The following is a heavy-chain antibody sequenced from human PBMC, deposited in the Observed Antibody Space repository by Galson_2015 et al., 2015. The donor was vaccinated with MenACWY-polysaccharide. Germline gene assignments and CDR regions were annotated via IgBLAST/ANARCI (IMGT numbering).Heavy chain of an antibody. V-gene: IGHV3-30*18. D-gene: IGHD3-9*01. CDR2: ISYDGSNK. J-gene: IGHJ4*02. Sequence: SLRLSCAASGFTFSSYGMHWVRQAPGKGLEWVAVISYDGSNKYYADSVKGRFTISRDNSKNTLYLQMNSLRAEDTAVYYCAKVLSSLVSYFDDWGQGTLVTVSS. CDR3: AKVLSSLVSYFDD. CDR1: GFTFSSYG.